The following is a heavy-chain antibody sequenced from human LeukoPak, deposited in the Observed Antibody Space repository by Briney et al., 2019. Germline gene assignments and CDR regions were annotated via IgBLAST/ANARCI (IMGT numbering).Heavy chain of an antibody. CDR2: ISAYNGNT. D-gene: IGHD3-9*01. J-gene: IGHJ6*02. CDR3: ARKREKAGGYDILTGYLPQYYYYGMDV. Sequence: ASVKVSCKASGDTFTSYGISWVRQAPGQGLEWMGWISAYNGNTNYAQKLQSRVTMTTDASTSTAYMELRSLRSDDTAVYYCARKREKAGGYDILTGYLPQYYYYGMDVWGQGTTVTVSS. V-gene: IGHV1-18*01. CDR1: GDTFTSYG.